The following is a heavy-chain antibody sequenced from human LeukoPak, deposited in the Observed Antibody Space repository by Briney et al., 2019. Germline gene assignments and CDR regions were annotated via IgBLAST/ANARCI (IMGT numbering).Heavy chain of an antibody. CDR3: AMDLRYHRGIAARLATYY. V-gene: IGHV1-18*01. J-gene: IGHJ4*02. D-gene: IGHD6-6*01. CDR1: GYTFTSYG. CDR2: ISAYNGNT. Sequence: ASVKVSCKASGYTFTSYGISWVRQAPGQGLEWMGWISAYNGNTNYAQKLQGRVTMTTDTSTSTAYMELRSLRSDDTAVYYCAMDLRYHRGIAARLATYYWRQGTLVTVSS.